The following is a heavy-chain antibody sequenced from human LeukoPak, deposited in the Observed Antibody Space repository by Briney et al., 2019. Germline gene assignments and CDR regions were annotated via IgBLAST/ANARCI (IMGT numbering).Heavy chain of an antibody. V-gene: IGHV1-69*13. CDR2: FIPIFGTA. CDR3: ASRLGYCSSTSCPYFDY. J-gene: IGHJ4*02. D-gene: IGHD2-2*01. CDR1: GGTFSSYA. Sequence: GASVKVSCKASGGTFSSYAISWVRQAPGQGLEWMGGFIPIFGTANYAQKFQGRVTITADESTSTAYMELSSLRSEDTAVYSCASRLGYCSSTSCPYFDYWGQGTLVTVSS.